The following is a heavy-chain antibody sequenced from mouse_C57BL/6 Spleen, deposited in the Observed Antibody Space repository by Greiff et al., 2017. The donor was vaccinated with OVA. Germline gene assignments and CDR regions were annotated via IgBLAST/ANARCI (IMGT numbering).Heavy chain of an antibody. V-gene: IGHV1-82*01. D-gene: IGHD2-3*01. J-gene: IGHJ3*01. CDR1: GYAFSSSW. CDR2: LYPGDGDT. CDR3: ARDDGFSY. Sequence: QVQLQQSGPELVKPGASVKISCKASGYAFSSSWMNWVKQRPGKGLAWIGRLYPGDGDTNYNGKFKGKATLTADKSSSTAYMQLSSLTSEDSAVYFCARDDGFSYWGQGTLVTVSA.